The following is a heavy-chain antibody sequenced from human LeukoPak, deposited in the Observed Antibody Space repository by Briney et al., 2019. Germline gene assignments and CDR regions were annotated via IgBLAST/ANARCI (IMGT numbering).Heavy chain of an antibody. CDR3: ARSTRSSTWIQLWLGAFDI. Sequence: ASVKVSCKASGYTFTSYGISWVRQAPGQGLEWMGWISAYNGNTNYAQKLQGRVTMTTDTSTSIAYMELRSLRSDDTAVYYCARSTRSSTWIQLWLGAFDIWGQGTMVTVSS. D-gene: IGHD5-18*01. CDR2: ISAYNGNT. CDR1: GYTFTSYG. V-gene: IGHV1-18*01. J-gene: IGHJ3*02.